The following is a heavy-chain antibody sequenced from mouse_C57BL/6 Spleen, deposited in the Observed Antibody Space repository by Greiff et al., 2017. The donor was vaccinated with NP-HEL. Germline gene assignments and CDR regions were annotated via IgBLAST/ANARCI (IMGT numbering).Heavy chain of an antibody. V-gene: IGHV5-6*01. CDR3: ARHFTSFYWYFDV. D-gene: IGHD1-1*01. J-gene: IGHJ1*03. CDR1: GFTFSSYG. Sequence: EVKLVESGGDLVKPGGSLKLSCAASGFTFSSYGMSWVRQTPDKRLEWVATISSGGSYTYYPDSVKGRFTISRDNAKNTLYLQMSSLKSEDTAMYYCARHFTSFYWYFDVWGTGTTVTVSS. CDR2: ISSGGSYT.